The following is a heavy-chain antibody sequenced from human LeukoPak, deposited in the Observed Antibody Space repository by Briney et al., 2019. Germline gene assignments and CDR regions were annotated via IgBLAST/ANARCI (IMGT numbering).Heavy chain of an antibody. CDR2: IYYSGST. CDR3: ARGSEMTTVVTPLYY. CDR1: GGSISSYY. Sequence: SETLSLTCTVSGGSISSYYWSWIRQPPGKGLEWIGYIYYSGSTNYNPSLKSRVTISVDTSKNQFSLKLSSVTAADTAVYYCARGSEMTTVVTPLYYWGQGTLVTVSA. D-gene: IGHD4-23*01. V-gene: IGHV4-59*01. J-gene: IGHJ4*02.